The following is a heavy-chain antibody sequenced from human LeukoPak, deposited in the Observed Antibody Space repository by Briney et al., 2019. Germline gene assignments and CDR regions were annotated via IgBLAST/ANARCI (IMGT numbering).Heavy chain of an antibody. D-gene: IGHD1-20*01. J-gene: IGHJ4*02. Sequence: ASVKVSCKASGYTFTGYYIHWVRQAPGQGLEWMAWVSPRTGATKCAQKFQGRVTVTRDTSLSTAYMELSGLGSDDTALYYCSRTRNTENYGLTGDFDYWGQGTQVTASA. CDR1: GYTFTGYY. V-gene: IGHV1-2*02. CDR3: SRTRNTENYGLTGDFDY. CDR2: VSPRTGAT.